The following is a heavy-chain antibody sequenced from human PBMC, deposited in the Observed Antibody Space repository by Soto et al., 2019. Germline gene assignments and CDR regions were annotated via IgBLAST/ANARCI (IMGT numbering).Heavy chain of an antibody. CDR3: ASEGYSYGYYYYGMDV. V-gene: IGHV1-69*06. CDR2: IIPIFGTA. J-gene: IGHJ6*02. CDR1: GGTFSSYA. D-gene: IGHD5-18*01. Sequence: SVKVSCKASGGTFSSYAISWVRQAPGQGLEWMGGIIPIFGTANYAQKFQGRVTITADKSTSTAYMELSSLRSEDTAVYYCASEGYSYGYYYYGMDVWGQGTTVTVSS.